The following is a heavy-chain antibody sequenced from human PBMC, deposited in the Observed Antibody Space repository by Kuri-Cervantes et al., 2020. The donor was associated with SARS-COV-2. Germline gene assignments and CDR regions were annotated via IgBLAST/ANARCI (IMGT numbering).Heavy chain of an antibody. CDR1: GFSLRTSGMC. CDR2: IDWDADK. V-gene: IGHV2-70*11. Sequence: SGPTLVKPTQTLTLTCTFSGFSLRTSGMCVSWIRQPPGKPLEWLASIDWDADKYYSTSLKTRLTISKDTFKNQVVLTMAIMDPVDTATYYCARDMGTNNIDVWGQGTLVTVSS. D-gene: IGHD1-14*01. J-gene: IGHJ4*01. CDR3: ARDMGTNNIDV.